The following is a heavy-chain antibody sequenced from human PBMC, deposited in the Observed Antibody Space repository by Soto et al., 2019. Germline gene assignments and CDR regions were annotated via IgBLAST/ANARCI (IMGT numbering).Heavy chain of an antibody. D-gene: IGHD4-17*01. CDR3: ARDYGDYGDAFDI. CDR2: FYYSGNT. CDR1: GGSISSGDYY. Sequence: QVQLRESGPGLVKPSQTLSLTCTVSGGSISSGDYYWSWIRQPPGTGLEWIGYFYYSGNTFYNPSVKSRAHISVDTSNNQFSLKLNSVTAADTAVYYCARDYGDYGDAFDIWGLGTMVTVSS. V-gene: IGHV4-30-4*01. J-gene: IGHJ3*02.